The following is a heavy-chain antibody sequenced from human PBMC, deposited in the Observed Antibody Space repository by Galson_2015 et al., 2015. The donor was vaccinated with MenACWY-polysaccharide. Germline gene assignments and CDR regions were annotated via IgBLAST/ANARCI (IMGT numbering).Heavy chain of an antibody. CDR2: IRSKANNYGT. V-gene: IGHV3-73*01. Sequence: SLRLSCAASGFTFSDPAIHWVRQASGKGLEWVGRIRSKANNYGTGYAASVKGRFTISRDDSKNTAYLQMNSLKTEDTAVYLCTRDMRTLDYWGQGTLVTVSS. J-gene: IGHJ4*02. CDR3: TRDMRTLDY. D-gene: IGHD2-15*01. CDR1: GFTFSDPA.